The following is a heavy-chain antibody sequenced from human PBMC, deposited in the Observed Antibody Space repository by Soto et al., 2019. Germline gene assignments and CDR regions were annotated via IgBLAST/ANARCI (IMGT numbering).Heavy chain of an antibody. D-gene: IGHD2-2*01. CDR1: GGTFSSYA. Sequence: GASVKVSCKASGGTFSSYAISWVRQAPGQGLEWMGGIIPIFGTANYAQKFQGRVTITADESTSTAYMELSSLRSEDTAVYYCASGYCSSTSCYDFDYCGQGTLVTVSS. CDR3: ASGYCSSTSCYDFDY. V-gene: IGHV1-69*13. CDR2: IIPIFGTA. J-gene: IGHJ4*02.